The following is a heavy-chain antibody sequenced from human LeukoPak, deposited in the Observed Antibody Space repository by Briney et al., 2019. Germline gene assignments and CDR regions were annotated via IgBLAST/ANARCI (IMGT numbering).Heavy chain of an antibody. CDR2: ISSDGGST. V-gene: IGHV3-64*01. CDR1: GFTFSSYA. Sequence: GGSLRLSRADSGFTFSSYAMHWVRQAPGKGLEYVSAISSDGGSTYYANSVKGRFTISRDNSKNTLYLQMGSLRAEDMAVYYCARGTHYYGSGSYYNEPLDYWGQGTLVTVSS. J-gene: IGHJ4*02. D-gene: IGHD3-10*01. CDR3: ARGTHYYGSGSYYNEPLDY.